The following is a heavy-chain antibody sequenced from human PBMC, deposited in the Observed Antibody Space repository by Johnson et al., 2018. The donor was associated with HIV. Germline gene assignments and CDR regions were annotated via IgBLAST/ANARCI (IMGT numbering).Heavy chain of an antibody. V-gene: IGHV3-30-3*01. CDR2: ISYDGSNK. CDR3: ARGGLGYQNIHDPLDI. Sequence: QVQLVESGGGVVQPGRSLRLSCAASGFTFSTYAMHWVRQAPGKGLEWVALISYDGSNKYYADSVKGRFTISRDNAKNSLYLQMNSLRAEDTALYYCARGGLGYQNIHDPLDIWGQGTIVTVSS. J-gene: IGHJ3*02. D-gene: IGHD2-2*01. CDR1: GFTFSTYA.